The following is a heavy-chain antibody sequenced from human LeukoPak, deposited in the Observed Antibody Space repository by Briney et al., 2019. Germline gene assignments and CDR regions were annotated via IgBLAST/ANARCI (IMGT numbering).Heavy chain of an antibody. J-gene: IGHJ6*03. V-gene: IGHV3-9*01. CDR3: AKDTGKNAYDYMDV. Sequence: GGSLRLSCAASGFTFDDYVLHWIRRAPGKGLEWVSGINWNSVNIGYADSVKGRFTISRDNAKKSLYLQMDSLRLEDTALYYCAKDTGKNAYDYMDVWGKGTTVTVSS. CDR2: INWNSVNI. D-gene: IGHD3-10*01. CDR1: GFTFDDYV.